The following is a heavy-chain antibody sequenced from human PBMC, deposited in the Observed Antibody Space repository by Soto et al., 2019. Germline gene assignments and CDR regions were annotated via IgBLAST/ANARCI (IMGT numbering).Heavy chain of an antibody. J-gene: IGHJ4*02. Sequence: ASVKVSCRASGGTFSSYAISCVRQAPGQGXEXMGGIIPILGTENYAKKFKGRVTINEDESTSTAYMELSSLRSEETAVYYCARVPTVNSSSWYSIMEQWTDWGQGTLVTVSS. CDR1: GGTFSSYA. D-gene: IGHD6-13*01. CDR2: IIPILGTE. CDR3: ARVPTVNSSSWYSIMEQWTD. V-gene: IGHV1-69*13.